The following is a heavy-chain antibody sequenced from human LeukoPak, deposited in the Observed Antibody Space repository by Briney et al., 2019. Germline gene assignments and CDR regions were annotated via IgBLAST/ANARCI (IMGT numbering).Heavy chain of an antibody. V-gene: IGHV1-2*02. CDR3: ARDLLCNSSSTSCYTSAFDI. CDR2: INPNSGGI. CDR1: GYTFTGYY. Sequence: ASVKLSYKASGYTFTGYYMHSVRQAPGQGLEWLGWINPNSGGINYAQKFQGRVTMTRDTSISTAYMELSRLRSDDTAVYYCARDLLCNSSSTSCYTSAFDIWGQGTRVTVSS. J-gene: IGHJ3*02. D-gene: IGHD2-2*02.